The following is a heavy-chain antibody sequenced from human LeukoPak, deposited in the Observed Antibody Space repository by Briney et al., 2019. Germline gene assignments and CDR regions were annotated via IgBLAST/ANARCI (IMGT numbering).Heavy chain of an antibody. Sequence: SVKVSCKASGDTFSSYAVSWVRQAPGQGLEWMGGIIPMFGTANYAQKFQGRVTMTADKSTSSVYMELSSLRSEDTGIYYCAKDIISADTPRGYYFYYMDVWGKGTTVTISS. J-gene: IGHJ6*03. V-gene: IGHV1-69*06. CDR2: IIPMFGTA. CDR3: AKDIISADTPRGYYFYYMDV. CDR1: GDTFSSYA. D-gene: IGHD2-2*02.